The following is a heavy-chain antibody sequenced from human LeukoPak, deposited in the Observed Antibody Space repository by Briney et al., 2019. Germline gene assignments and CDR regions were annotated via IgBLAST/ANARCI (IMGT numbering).Heavy chain of an antibody. D-gene: IGHD5-24*01. Sequence: SETLSLTCPVSSGSISSGVYHSSWIRQHPGKGLEWIGYIYYSGSTYYNPSFKSRVTISVDTSKNQFSLKLSSVTAADTAVYYCARGVRWLQLSYFDYWGQGTLVTVSS. CDR3: ARGVRWLQLSYFDY. J-gene: IGHJ4*02. CDR1: SGSISSGVYH. V-gene: IGHV4-31*03. CDR2: IYYSGST.